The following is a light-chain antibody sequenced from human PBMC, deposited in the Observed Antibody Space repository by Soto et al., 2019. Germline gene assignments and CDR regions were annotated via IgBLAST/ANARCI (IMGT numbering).Light chain of an antibody. J-gene: IGLJ3*02. Sequence: QSALTQPASVSGSPGQSITISCTGTSSDVGSYNLVSWYQQYLGKAPKLMIYEGSKRPSGVSNRFSGSKSGNTASLTISGHQAEDEADYYCCSYAGSSTWMFGGGTKLTVL. CDR3: CSYAGSSTWM. V-gene: IGLV2-23*01. CDR1: SSDVGSYNL. CDR2: EGS.